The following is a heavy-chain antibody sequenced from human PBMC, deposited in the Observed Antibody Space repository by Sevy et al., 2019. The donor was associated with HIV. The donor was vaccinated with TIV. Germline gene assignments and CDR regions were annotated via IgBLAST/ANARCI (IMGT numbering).Heavy chain of an antibody. CDR2: INPSGGST. V-gene: IGHV1-46*01. CDR1: GYTFTSYY. Sequence: ASVKVSCKASGYTFTSYYMHWVRQAPGQGLEWMGIINPSGGSTSYAQKFQGRVTMTRDTSTSTVYMELSSLRSEDTAVYYCARENHSFVDSKFPPPPGYNWFDPWGQGTLVTVSS. J-gene: IGHJ5*02. D-gene: IGHD5-12*01. CDR3: ARENHSFVDSKFPPPPGYNWFDP.